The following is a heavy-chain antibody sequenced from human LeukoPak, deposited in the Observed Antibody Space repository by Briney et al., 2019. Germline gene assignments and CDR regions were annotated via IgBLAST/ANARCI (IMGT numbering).Heavy chain of an antibody. D-gene: IGHD3-3*01. CDR2: IYYSGST. J-gene: IGHJ4*02. Sequence: SETLSLTCTVSGGSISSYYWSWIRQPPGKGLEWIGYIYYSGSTNYNPSLKSRVTISVDTSKNQFSLKLSSVTAADTAVYYCARAGTGDFWSGPVDYWGQGTLVTVSS. CDR1: GGSISSYY. CDR3: ARAGTGDFWSGPVDY. V-gene: IGHV4-59*01.